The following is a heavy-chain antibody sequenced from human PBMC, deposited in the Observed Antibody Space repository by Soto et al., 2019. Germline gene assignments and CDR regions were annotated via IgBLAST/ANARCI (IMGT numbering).Heavy chain of an antibody. CDR1: GFTFSSYS. J-gene: IGHJ6*02. CDR3: ARDDVEMDYYGMDV. V-gene: IGHV3-48*02. CDR2: ISSSSSTI. Sequence: GGSLRLSCAASGFTFSSYSMNWVRQAPGKGLEWVSYISSSSSTIYYADSVKGRFTISRDNAKNSLYLQMNSLRDEDTAVYYCARDDVEMDYYGMDVWGQGTTVTVSS.